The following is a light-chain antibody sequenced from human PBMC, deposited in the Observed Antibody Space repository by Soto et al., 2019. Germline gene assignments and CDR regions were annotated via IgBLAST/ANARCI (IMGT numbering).Light chain of an antibody. Sequence: QSVLTQPASVSGSPGQSITISCTGTSSDVGGYNYVSWYQQHPGKAPKLMIYEVSNRPSGVSNRFSGSKSGNTASLTISGLQAEDEADYYCCSYTSSNTRDVVFGGGTNATVL. V-gene: IGLV2-14*01. J-gene: IGLJ2*01. CDR3: CSYTSSNTRDVV. CDR2: EVS. CDR1: SSDVGGYNY.